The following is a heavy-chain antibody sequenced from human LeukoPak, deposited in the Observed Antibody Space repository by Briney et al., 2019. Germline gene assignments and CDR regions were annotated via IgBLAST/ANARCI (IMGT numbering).Heavy chain of an antibody. V-gene: IGHV1-69*04. CDR3: ATSRDDSSGYYYEDY. D-gene: IGHD3-22*01. CDR2: IIPILGIA. CDR1: GGTFSSYA. Sequence: EASVKVSCKASGGTFSSYAISWVRQAPGQGLEWMGRIIPILGIANYAQKFQGRVTITADKSTSTAYMELSSLRSEDTAVYYCATSRDDSSGYYYEDYWGQGTLVTVSS. J-gene: IGHJ4*02.